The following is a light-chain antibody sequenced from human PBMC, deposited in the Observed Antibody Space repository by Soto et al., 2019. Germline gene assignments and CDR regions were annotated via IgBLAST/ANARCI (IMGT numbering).Light chain of an antibody. V-gene: IGKV1-5*03. CDR2: KAS. J-gene: IGKJ3*01. CDR1: QSIGRW. Sequence: DIQMTPSPSTLSASVGDRVTITCRASQSIGRWLAWYQQKPGKAPKLLIYKASTLESGVPSRFSGSGSGTDFTLTISSLQPDDFATYYCQQYNSNSEISFGPGTKVDIK. CDR3: QQYNSNSEIS.